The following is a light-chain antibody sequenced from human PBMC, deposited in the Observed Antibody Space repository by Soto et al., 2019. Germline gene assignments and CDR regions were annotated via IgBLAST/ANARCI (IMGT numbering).Light chain of an antibody. CDR3: QQYDNWPPYT. Sequence: EIVRTQSPATRSVFPGERDTLSGRASQSVSSNFAWYQQKPGQAPRLLIYGASTRATCIPARLSGNGYGTEFTLTIRSLQYDDFAVSYCQQYDNWPPYTFSQGTKLEIK. CDR2: GAS. CDR1: QSVSSN. V-gene: IGKV3-15*01. J-gene: IGKJ2*01.